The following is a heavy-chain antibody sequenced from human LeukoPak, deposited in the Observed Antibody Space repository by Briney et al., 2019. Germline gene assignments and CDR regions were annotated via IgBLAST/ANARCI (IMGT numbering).Heavy chain of an antibody. D-gene: IGHD2-2*01. CDR1: GYTFTSYD. Sequence: ASVKVSCTASGYTFTSYDINWVRQATGQGLEWMGWMNPNSGNTGYAQKFQGRVTMTRNTSISTAYMELSSLRSEDTAVYYCARLHCSSTSCYRGHGWFDPWGQGTLVTVSS. CDR3: ARLHCSSTSCYRGHGWFDP. J-gene: IGHJ5*02. CDR2: MNPNSGNT. V-gene: IGHV1-8*01.